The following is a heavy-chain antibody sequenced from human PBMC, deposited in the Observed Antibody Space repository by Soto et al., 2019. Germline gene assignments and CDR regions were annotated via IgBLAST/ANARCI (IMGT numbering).Heavy chain of an antibody. V-gene: IGHV1-69*12. CDR3: ARMAAVYDSSGYGVF. Sequence: QVQLVQSGAAVKKPGSSVKVSCKASGGTFSSYAISWVRQAPGQGLEWMGGIIPIFGTANYAQKFQGRVTITAEESTSTADMELSSLRAEDTAVYYCARMAAVYDSSGYGVFGGQRTLVTVSA. CDR2: IIPIFGTA. CDR1: GGTFSSYA. D-gene: IGHD3-22*01. J-gene: IGHJ4*02.